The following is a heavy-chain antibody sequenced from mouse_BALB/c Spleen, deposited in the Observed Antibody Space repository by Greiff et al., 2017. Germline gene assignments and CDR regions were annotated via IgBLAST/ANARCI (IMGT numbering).Heavy chain of an antibody. CDR3: ARDDRYPYAMDY. CDR1: GFSLTSYG. J-gene: IGHJ4*01. Sequence: VQVVESGPGLVAPSQSLSITCTVSGFSLTSYGVHWVRQPPGKGLEWLGVIWAGGSTNYNSALMSRLSISKDNSKSQVFLKMNSLQTDDTAMYYCARDDRYPYAMDYWGQGTSVTVSS. CDR2: IWAGGST. D-gene: IGHD1-1*01. V-gene: IGHV2-9*02.